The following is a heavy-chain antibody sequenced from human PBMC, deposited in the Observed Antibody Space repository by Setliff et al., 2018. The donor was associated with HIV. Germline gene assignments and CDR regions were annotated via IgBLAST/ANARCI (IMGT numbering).Heavy chain of an antibody. CDR3: ARQSLELGDY. D-gene: IGHD1-7*01. J-gene: IGHJ4*02. V-gene: IGHV4-39*01. Sequence: ETLSLTCTVSGGSISSSSYYWGWIRQPPGKGLEWIGSIYYSGSTYYNPSLKSRVTISVDTSKNQFSLRLSSVTAADTAVYYCARQSLELGDYWGQGTLVTVSS. CDR1: GGSISSSSYY. CDR2: IYYSGST.